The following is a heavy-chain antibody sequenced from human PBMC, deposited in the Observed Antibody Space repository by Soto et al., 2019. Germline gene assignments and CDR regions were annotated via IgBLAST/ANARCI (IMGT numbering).Heavy chain of an antibody. Sequence: TSETLSLTCTVSGASVSTYYWSWIRQSAGKGLEWIGRIYKSGSTTYNPSLKSRVIMSLDTSKNQFSLNLDSVTAADTAVYYCARDSPPFDYWGQGILVTVSS. J-gene: IGHJ4*02. CDR1: GASVSTYY. CDR2: IYKSGST. CDR3: ARDSPPFDY. V-gene: IGHV4-4*07.